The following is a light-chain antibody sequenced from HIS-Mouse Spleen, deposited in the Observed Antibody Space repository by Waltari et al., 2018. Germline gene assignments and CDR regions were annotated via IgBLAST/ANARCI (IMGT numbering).Light chain of an antibody. CDR3: SSYTSSSTEV. V-gene: IGLV2-14*03. CDR1: SSDVGGYNY. J-gene: IGLJ2*01. CDR2: YDS. Sequence: QSALTQPASVSGSPGQSITISCTGTSSDVGGYNYVSWYQQHPGKAPTLMMYYDSNRPSWVSNRFPGSKSGNPASLTISGLQAEDEADYYCSSYTSSSTEVFGGGTKLTVL.